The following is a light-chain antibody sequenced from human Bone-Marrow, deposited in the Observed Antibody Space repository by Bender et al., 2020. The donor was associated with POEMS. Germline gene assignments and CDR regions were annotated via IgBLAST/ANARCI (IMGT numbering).Light chain of an antibody. J-gene: IGLJ1*01. CDR2: GVS. CDR3: LSYAGNNNCV. V-gene: IGLV2-8*01. Sequence: QSALAQPPSASGSPGQSVTISCTGTSSDIGDHNYVSWYQQFPGQAPRLIILGVSERPSGVPARFSGSKSGNTAFLTVSGLRPEDEADYFCLSYAGNNNCVFGPGTRLTVL. CDR1: SSDIGDHNY.